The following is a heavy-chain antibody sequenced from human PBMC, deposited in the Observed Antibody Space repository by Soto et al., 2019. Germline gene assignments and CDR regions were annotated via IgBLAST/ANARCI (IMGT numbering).Heavy chain of an antibody. D-gene: IGHD1-1*01. CDR1: GYDFTTYG. Sequence: QVHLVQSGAEVKKPGASVKVSCKGSGYDFTTYGITWVRQAPGQGLEWMAWISAHNGNTDYAQKLQGRVTVTRDTSPSTAYMELRSRRSDDTGVYYCARGRYGHYSGQGALVTVSS. J-gene: IGHJ4*02. CDR3: ARGRYGHY. V-gene: IGHV1-18*01. CDR2: ISAHNGNT.